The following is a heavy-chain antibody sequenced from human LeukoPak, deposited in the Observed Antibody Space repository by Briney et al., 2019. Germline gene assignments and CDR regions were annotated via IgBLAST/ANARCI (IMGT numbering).Heavy chain of an antibody. CDR3: ARNLNTADDY. Sequence: GGPLRLSCTASGFTFSDSSMNWVRQAPGKGLEWLSYISSSSSAIYYADSVKGRFTISRDDAKNSLYLQMNSLRADDTAVYYCARNLNTADDYWGQGILVTVSS. J-gene: IGHJ4*02. CDR2: ISSSSSAI. D-gene: IGHD5-18*01. V-gene: IGHV3-48*01. CDR1: GFTFSDSS.